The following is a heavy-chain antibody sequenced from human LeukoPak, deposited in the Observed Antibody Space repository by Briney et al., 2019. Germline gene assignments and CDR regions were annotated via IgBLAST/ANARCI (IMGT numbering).Heavy chain of an antibody. J-gene: IGHJ4*02. D-gene: IGHD6-13*01. CDR2: IASGGEYI. CDR1: GFTFSRYS. Sequence: GGSLRLSCAASGFTFSRYSMAWVRQAPGKGLECVSSIASGGEYIYHADSVKGRFTISRDNAKSSLHLEMSSLRAEDTAVYYCARPNIAAAVSGVKGNYYFDYWGQGTLVTVSS. CDR3: ARPNIAAAVSGVKGNYYFDY. V-gene: IGHV3-21*01.